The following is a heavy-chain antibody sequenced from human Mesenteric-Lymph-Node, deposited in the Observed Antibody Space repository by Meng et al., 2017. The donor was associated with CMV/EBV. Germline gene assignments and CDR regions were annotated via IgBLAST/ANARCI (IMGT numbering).Heavy chain of an antibody. Sequence: SVKVSCKVSGGTFSTYRFSWVRQAPGQGLEWMGRIIPMLGIVHYAQKFQGRVTITADKSTYTVYMDLSSLRSQDTAVYYCARDSELPLWGQGTLVTVSS. CDR1: GGTFSTYR. D-gene: IGHD1-7*01. J-gene: IGHJ4*02. V-gene: IGHV1-69*04. CDR3: ARDSELPL. CDR2: IIPMLGIV.